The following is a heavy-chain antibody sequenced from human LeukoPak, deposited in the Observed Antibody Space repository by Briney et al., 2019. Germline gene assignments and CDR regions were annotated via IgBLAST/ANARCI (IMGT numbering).Heavy chain of an antibody. J-gene: IGHJ6*02. D-gene: IGHD2-21*02. Sequence: GGSLRLSCAASGFTVSSNYMSWVRQAPGKGLEWVSVIYSGGSTYYADSVKGRFTISRDNSKNTLYLQMNSLRAEDTAVYYCATVTAALYYDGMDVWGQGTTVTVSS. CDR2: IYSGGST. CDR1: GFTVSSNY. V-gene: IGHV3-66*02. CDR3: ATVTAALYYDGMDV.